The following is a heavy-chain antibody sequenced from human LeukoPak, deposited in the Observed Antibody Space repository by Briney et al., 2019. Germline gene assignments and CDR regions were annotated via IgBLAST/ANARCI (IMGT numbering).Heavy chain of an antibody. CDR2: INWNGGST. D-gene: IGHD6-13*01. CDR3: AKDITAAAGSYYGMDV. Sequence: GGSLRLSCAASGFTFDDYGMTWVRQAPGKGLEWISSINWNGGSTGYADSVKGRFTISRDNTKNSLYLQMNSLRAEDTALYYCAKDITAAAGSYYGMDVWGQGTTVTVSS. J-gene: IGHJ6*02. CDR1: GFTFDDYG. V-gene: IGHV3-20*04.